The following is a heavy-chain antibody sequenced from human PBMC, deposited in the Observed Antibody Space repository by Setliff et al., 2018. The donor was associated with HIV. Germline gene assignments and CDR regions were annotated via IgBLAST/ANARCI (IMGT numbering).Heavy chain of an antibody. J-gene: IGHJ4*02. CDR2: MYYRGNT. V-gene: IGHV4-39*01. CDR3: ARQGLTMNRGVPAPIRYYFDY. CDR1: GGSIVSSSYY. Sequence: PSETLSLTCTVSGGSIVSSSYYWGWIRQPPGKGLEWIATMYYRGNTYNNPSIKSRVTFSADTYKNQFSLTLNSVTATDTAVYYCARQGLTMNRGVPAPIRYYFDYWGPGILVTVSS. D-gene: IGHD3-10*01.